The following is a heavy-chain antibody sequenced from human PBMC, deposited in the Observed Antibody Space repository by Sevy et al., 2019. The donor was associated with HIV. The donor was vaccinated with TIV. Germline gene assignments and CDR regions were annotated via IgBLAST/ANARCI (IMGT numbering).Heavy chain of an antibody. CDR2: TYPGDSDT. CDR3: ARHEYDSSCYYGDY. D-gene: IGHD3-22*01. J-gene: IGHJ4*02. Sequence: GESLKISCKGSGYSFTSYWIGWVRPMPGKGLEGVGITYPGDSDTRNSPSFQGQVTISADKSITTAYLQWSSLKASDTAMYDCARHEYDSSCYYGDYWGQGTLVTVSS. CDR1: GYSFTSYW. V-gene: IGHV5-51*01.